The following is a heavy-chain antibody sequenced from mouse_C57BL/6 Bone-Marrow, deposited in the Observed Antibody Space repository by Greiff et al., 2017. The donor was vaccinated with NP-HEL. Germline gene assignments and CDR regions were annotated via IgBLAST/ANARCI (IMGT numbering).Heavy chain of an antibody. J-gene: IGHJ3*01. CDR3: ARGELPYYPFAY. Sequence: EVMLVESGGGLVKPGGSLKLSCAASGFTFSDYGMHWVRQAPEKGLEWVAYISSGSSTIYYADTVKGRFTISRDNAKNTLFLQMTSLRSEDTAMYYCARGELPYYPFAYWGQGTLVTVSA. CDR1: GFTFSDYG. D-gene: IGHD2-10*01. CDR2: ISSGSSTI. V-gene: IGHV5-17*01.